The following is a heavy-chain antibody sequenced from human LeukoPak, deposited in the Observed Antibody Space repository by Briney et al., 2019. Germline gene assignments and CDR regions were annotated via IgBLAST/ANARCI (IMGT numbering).Heavy chain of an antibody. CDR1: GFTFSSYW. J-gene: IGHJ6*01. CDR2: INHNGNVK. D-gene: IGHD3-16*01. Sequence: VGSLRLSCAASGFTFSSYWMNCAREAPGKGVDWVARINHNGNVKCYVDSVTGRFPISRDNAKNSPYLQMTKLRAEDTAVYFCARGGGLDVWGQGATVTVSS. V-gene: IGHV3-7*03. CDR3: ARGGGLDV.